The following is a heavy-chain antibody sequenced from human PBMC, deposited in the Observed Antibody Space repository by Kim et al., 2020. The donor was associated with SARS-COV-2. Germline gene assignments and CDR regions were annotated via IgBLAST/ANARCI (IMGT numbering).Heavy chain of an antibody. CDR3: AKDPPYSSGWYASYFDY. V-gene: IGHV3-30*02. Sequence: VKGRFTISRDNSKNTLYLQMNSLRAEDTAVYYCAKDPPYSSGWYASYFDYWGQGTLVTVSS. J-gene: IGHJ4*02. D-gene: IGHD6-19*01.